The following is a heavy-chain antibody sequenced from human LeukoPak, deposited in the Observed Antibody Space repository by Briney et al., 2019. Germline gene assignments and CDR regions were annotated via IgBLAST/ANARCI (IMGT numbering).Heavy chain of an antibody. Sequence: GRSLRLSCAASGFTFSSYAMHWVRQAPGKGLEWVAVISYDGSNKYYADSVKGRFTISRDNSKNTLYLQMNSLRAEDTAVYYCAGDSVDYDSSYYYWGQGTLVTVSS. V-gene: IGHV3-30*04. CDR3: AGDSVDYDSSYYY. CDR2: ISYDGSNK. J-gene: IGHJ4*02. CDR1: GFTFSSYA. D-gene: IGHD3-22*01.